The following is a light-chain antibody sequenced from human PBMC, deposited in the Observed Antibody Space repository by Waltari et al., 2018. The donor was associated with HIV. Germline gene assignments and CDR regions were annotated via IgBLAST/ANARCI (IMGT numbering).Light chain of an antibody. CDR1: SSNIGNNY. CDR3: ETWDHSLSAVV. CDR2: DNN. Sequence: QSVLTQPPSVSAAPGQKVSISCSGSSSNIGNNYVSWYQQLPGTAPKLLIYDNNKRPSGIPDRCSGYKSGTSATLGITGLQTGDEADYYCETWDHSLSAVVFGGGTKLTVL. J-gene: IGLJ2*01. V-gene: IGLV1-51*01.